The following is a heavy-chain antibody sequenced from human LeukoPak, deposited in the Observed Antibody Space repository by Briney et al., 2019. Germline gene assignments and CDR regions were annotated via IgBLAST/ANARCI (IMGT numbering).Heavy chain of an antibody. D-gene: IGHD2-21*02. CDR3: ARDRRGVVTAIPAEYLQH. CDR2: ISSSSSYI. Sequence: GGSLRLSCAASGFTFSSYSMNWVRQAPGKGLAWVSSISSSSSYIYYADSVKGRFTISRDNAKNSLYLQMNSLRAEEDTAMYYCARDRRGVVTAIPAEYLQHWGQGTLVTVSS. V-gene: IGHV3-21*06. CDR1: GFTFSSYS. J-gene: IGHJ1*01.